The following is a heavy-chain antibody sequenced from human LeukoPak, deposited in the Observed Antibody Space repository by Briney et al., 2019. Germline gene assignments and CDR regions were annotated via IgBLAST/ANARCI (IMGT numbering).Heavy chain of an antibody. CDR3: ARDLGLKGVISSPDY. Sequence: GGSLRLSCAASGFTFSSYGMHWVRQAPGKGLEWVAAIWYDGSNKYYADSVKGRFTISRDNSKNTLYLQMNSLRAEDTAVYYCARDLGLKGVISSPDYWGQGTLVTVSP. J-gene: IGHJ4*02. CDR1: GFTFSSYG. CDR2: IWYDGSNK. D-gene: IGHD3-10*01. V-gene: IGHV3-33*01.